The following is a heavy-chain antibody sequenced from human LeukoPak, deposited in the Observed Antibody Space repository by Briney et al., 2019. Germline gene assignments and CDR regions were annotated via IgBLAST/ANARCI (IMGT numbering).Heavy chain of an antibody. CDR3: ARSHGSSGWYRSVFDY. D-gene: IGHD6-19*01. Sequence: ASVKVSCKASGYTFTGYYMHWVRQAPGQGLEWMGWINPNSGGTNYAQKFQGRVTMTRDTSISTAYMELSRLRSDDTAVYYCARSHGSSGWYRSVFDYWGQGTLVTVSS. V-gene: IGHV1-2*02. J-gene: IGHJ4*02. CDR2: INPNSGGT. CDR1: GYTFTGYY.